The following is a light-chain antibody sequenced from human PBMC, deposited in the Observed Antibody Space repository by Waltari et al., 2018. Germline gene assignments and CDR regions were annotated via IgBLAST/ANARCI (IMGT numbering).Light chain of an antibody. J-gene: IGLJ2*01. V-gene: IGLV2-14*01. Sequence: QSALTQPASVSGSPGQSIPISCTGTSSDVGGYTSVSWYQQHPGKAPNLMIYEVSNRPSGVSNRFSGSKSGNTASLTISGLQAEDEADYYCSSYTSSSIVVFGGGTKLTVL. CDR3: SSYTSSSIVV. CDR2: EVS. CDR1: SSDVGGYTS.